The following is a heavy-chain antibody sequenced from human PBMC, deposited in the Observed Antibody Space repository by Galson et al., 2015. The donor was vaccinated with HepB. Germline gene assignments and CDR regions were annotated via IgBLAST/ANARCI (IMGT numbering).Heavy chain of an antibody. V-gene: IGHV1-18*01. J-gene: IGHJ6*03. CDR1: GYTFTSYG. CDR3: ARGFLRAARPHPLDYYYYYMDV. Sequence: QSGAEVKKPGASVKVSCKASGYTFTSYGISWVRQAPGQGLEWMGWISAYNGITNYAQKLQGRVTMTTDTSTSTAYMELSSLRSEDTAVYYCARGFLRAARPHPLDYYYYYMDVWGKGTTVTVSS. D-gene: IGHD6-6*01. CDR2: ISAYNGIT.